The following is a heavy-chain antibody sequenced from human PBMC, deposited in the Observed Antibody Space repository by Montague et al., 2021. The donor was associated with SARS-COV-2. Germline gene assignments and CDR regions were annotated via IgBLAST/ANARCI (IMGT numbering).Heavy chain of an antibody. D-gene: IGHD3-9*01. CDR1: GGSISSGGYY. Sequence: TLSLTCTVSGGSISSGGYYWSWIRQHPGKGLEWIGYIYYSGSTYYNPSLKSRVTISVDTSKNQFSLKLSSVTAADTAVYYCAREGGLRYFDWLLRSDYYYYGMDVWGQGTTVPVSS. CDR2: IYYSGST. V-gene: IGHV4-31*03. J-gene: IGHJ6*02. CDR3: AREGGLRYFDWLLRSDYYYYGMDV.